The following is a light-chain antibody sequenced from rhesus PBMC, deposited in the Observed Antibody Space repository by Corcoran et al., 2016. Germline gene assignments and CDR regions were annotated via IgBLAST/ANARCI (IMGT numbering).Light chain of an antibody. CDR2: RES. Sequence: DIQMTQSPSSLSASVGDRVTITCRASQGISNWLAWYQQKPGKAPKLLIYRESKLETGVPSRFSGSGSGTDFTLTISSLQPEDIATYYCQQHDNSPRTFGRGAKVEIK. CDR1: QGISNW. J-gene: IGKJ1*01. V-gene: IGKV1-69*01. CDR3: QQHDNSPRT.